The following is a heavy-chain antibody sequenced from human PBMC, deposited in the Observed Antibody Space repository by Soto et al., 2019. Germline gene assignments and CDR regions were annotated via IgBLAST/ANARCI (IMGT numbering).Heavy chain of an antibody. D-gene: IGHD3-16*01. CDR3: APLVVSGITYYFAS. CDR2: IYWDDDK. Sequence: QLTLKESGPTLVKPTQTLTLTCTFSGFSLSTSGVGVGWIRQPPGKALEWLTFIYWDDDKRNSPFLKSRLTITKDTSKNQVVLTMTNMDPVDTATYYCAPLVVSGITYYFASWGQGTLVTVSS. J-gene: IGHJ4*02. V-gene: IGHV2-5*02. CDR1: GFSLSTSGVG.